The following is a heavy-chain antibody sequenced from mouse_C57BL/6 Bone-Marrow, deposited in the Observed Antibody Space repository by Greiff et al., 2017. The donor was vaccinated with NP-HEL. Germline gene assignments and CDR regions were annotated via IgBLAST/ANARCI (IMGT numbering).Heavy chain of an antibody. Sequence: EVKLQESGTVLARPGASVKMSCKTSGYTFTSYWMHWVKQRPGQGLEWIGAIYPGNSDTSYNQKFKGKAKLTAVTSASTAYMELSSLTNEDSAVYYCTRPPITTVVDYYAMDYWGQGTSVTVSS. CDR1: GYTFTSYW. CDR2: IYPGNSDT. D-gene: IGHD1-1*01. V-gene: IGHV1-5*01. J-gene: IGHJ4*01. CDR3: TRPPITTVVDYYAMDY.